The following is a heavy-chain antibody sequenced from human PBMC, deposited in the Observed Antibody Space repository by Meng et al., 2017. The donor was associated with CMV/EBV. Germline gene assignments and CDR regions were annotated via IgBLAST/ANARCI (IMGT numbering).Heavy chain of an antibody. V-gene: IGHV1-69*02. Sequence: KASGGTFSSYTISWVRQAPGQGLEWMGRIIPILGIANYAQKFQGRVTITADKSTSTAYMELSSLRSEDTAVYYCARYSSSYYFDYWGQGTLVTVSS. D-gene: IGHD6-6*01. J-gene: IGHJ4*02. CDR3: ARYSSSYYFDY. CDR1: GGTFSSYT. CDR2: IIPILGIA.